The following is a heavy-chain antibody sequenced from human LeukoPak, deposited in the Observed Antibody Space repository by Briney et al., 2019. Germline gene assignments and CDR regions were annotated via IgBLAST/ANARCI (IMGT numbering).Heavy chain of an antibody. CDR3: ARDFHRYSGSYLS. D-gene: IGHD1-26*01. Sequence: ASVKVSCKASGYTFTSYYMHWVRQALGQGLEWMGIINPSGGSTSYAQKFQGRVTMTRDVSTSTVYMELSSLRSEDTAVYYCARDFHRYSGSYLSWGQGTLVTVSS. J-gene: IGHJ5*02. CDR1: GYTFTSYY. V-gene: IGHV1-46*01. CDR2: INPSGGST.